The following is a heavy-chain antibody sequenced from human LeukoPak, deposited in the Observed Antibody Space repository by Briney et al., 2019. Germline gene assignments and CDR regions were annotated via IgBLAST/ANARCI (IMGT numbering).Heavy chain of an antibody. V-gene: IGHV3-48*01. CDR3: ARGRVITMVRGVLVY. CDR1: GFTFSSYS. Sequence: GGSLRLSCAASGFTFSSYSMNWVRQAPGKGLEWVSYISSSSSTIYYADSVKGRFSISRDNAKNSLYLQLNSLRAEDTAVYYCARGRVITMVRGVLVYWGQGTLVTVSS. CDR2: ISSSSSTI. D-gene: IGHD3-10*01. J-gene: IGHJ4*02.